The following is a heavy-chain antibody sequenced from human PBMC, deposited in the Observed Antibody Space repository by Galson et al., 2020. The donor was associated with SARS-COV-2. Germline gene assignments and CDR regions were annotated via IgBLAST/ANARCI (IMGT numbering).Heavy chain of an antibody. CDR1: GFPFSSYV. V-gene: IGHV3-23*01. J-gene: IGHJ4*02. CDR2: VSGSGGST. Sequence: GESLKISCAASGFPFSSYVLSWVRQAPGRGLEWVSGVSGSGGSTYYADSVRGRFTISRDSSRNTLYLQMNSLRADDTAVDYCAAGAVAGTGYWVKGTLFTVSS. CDR3: AAGAVAGTGY. D-gene: IGHD6-19*01.